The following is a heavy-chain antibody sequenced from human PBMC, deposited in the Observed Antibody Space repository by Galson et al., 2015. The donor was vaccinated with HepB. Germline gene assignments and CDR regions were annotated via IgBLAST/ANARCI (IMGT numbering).Heavy chain of an antibody. Sequence: SLRLSCAASGFPFSTYSMNWVRQAPGKGLEWVSYISISSNTIYYSDSVKGRFTVSRDNGKSSLYLQMSSLRADDTAVYYCARCPFSDYYGSGIYYGYWGHGTPVTVSS. CDR3: ARCPFSDYYGSGIYYGY. V-gene: IGHV3-48*01. D-gene: IGHD3-10*01. CDR1: GFPFSTYS. J-gene: IGHJ4*01. CDR2: ISISSNTI.